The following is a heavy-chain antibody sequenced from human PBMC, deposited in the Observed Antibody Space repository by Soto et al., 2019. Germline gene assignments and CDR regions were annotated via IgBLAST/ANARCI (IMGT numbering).Heavy chain of an antibody. V-gene: IGHV6-1*01. CDR2: TYYRSKWYN. D-gene: IGHD5-12*01. J-gene: IGHJ5*02. Sequence: SQTLSLTCAISGDSVSSNSAAWNWIRQSQSRGLEWLGRTYYRSKWYNDYAVSVKSRITINPDTSKNQFSLQLNSVTPEDTAVYYCARSVGYSGYNTPVWFDPWGQGTLVTVSS. CDR1: GDSVSSNSAA. CDR3: ARSVGYSGYNTPVWFDP.